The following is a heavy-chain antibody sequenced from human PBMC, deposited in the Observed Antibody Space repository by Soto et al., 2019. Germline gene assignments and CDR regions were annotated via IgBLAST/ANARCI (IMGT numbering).Heavy chain of an antibody. D-gene: IGHD5-18*01. CDR1: GGSISSGGYY. Sequence: PSETLSLTCTVSGGSISSGGYYWSWIRQHPGKGLEWIGYIYYSGSTYYNPSLKSRVTISVDTSKNQFSLKLSSVTAADTAVYYCARYVDTAMVFDYWGQGTLVTVSS. CDR3: ARYVDTAMVFDY. V-gene: IGHV4-31*03. CDR2: IYYSGST. J-gene: IGHJ4*02.